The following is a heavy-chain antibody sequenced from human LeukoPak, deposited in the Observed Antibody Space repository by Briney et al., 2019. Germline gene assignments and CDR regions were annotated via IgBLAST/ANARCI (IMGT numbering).Heavy chain of an antibody. V-gene: IGHV3-21*01. CDR2: ISSSSSYI. CDR1: GFTFSSYS. D-gene: IGHD3-10*01. Sequence: TGGSLRLSCAASGFTFSSYSMNWVRQAPGKGLEWVSSISSSSSYIYYADSVKGRFTISRDNAKNSLYLQMNSLRAEDTAVYYCASNVLLWFGETPWGQGTLVTVSS. CDR3: ASNVLLWFGETP. J-gene: IGHJ5*02.